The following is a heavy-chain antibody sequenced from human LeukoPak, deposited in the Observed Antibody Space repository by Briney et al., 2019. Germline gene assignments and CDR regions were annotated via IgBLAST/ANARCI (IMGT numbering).Heavy chain of an antibody. J-gene: IGHJ4*02. CDR3: ARDSSTSL. D-gene: IGHD2-2*01. CDR2: IYYSGST. Sequence: SQTLSLTCTVSGGSISSGGYCWSWIRQHPGKGLEWIGYIYYSGSTYYNPSLKSRVTISVDTSKNQFSLKLSSVTAADTAVYYCARDSSTSLWGQGTLVTVSS. CDR1: GGSISSGGYC. V-gene: IGHV4-31*03.